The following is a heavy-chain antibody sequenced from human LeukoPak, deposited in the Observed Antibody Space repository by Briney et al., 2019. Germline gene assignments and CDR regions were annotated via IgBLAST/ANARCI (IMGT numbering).Heavy chain of an antibody. D-gene: IGHD6-6*01. V-gene: IGHV4-34*01. J-gene: IGHJ1*01. Sequence: PAETLSLTCAVYGGSFSGYYWSWIRQPPGKGLEWIGEINHSGSTNYNPSLKSRVTISVDTSKNQFSLNLNSVTAADTAVYYCARGGAARLHFQNWGQGTLVTVSS. CDR3: ARGGAARLHFQN. CDR2: INHSGST. CDR1: GGSFSGYY.